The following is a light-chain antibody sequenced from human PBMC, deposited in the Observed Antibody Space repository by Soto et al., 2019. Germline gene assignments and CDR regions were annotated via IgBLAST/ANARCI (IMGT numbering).Light chain of an antibody. CDR2: GAS. CDR1: ESVSNN. V-gene: IGKV3-15*01. J-gene: IGKJ4*01. CDR3: QQYTKLPLT. Sequence: EIVLTQSPATLSVSQGERGTLSCRASESVSNNLAWYQQKPGQAPRVLIFGASARATGIPARFSGSGSGTEFTLTISSLQSEDFAVYYCQQYTKLPLTFGGGTKVEIK.